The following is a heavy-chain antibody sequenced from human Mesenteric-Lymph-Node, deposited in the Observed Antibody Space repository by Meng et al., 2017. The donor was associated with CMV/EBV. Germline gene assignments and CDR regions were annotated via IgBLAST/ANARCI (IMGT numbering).Heavy chain of an antibody. J-gene: IGHJ4*02. CDR3: ARIRGSSVVDY. CDR2: IYTSGST. Sequence: SETLSLTCTVSGGSISSYYWSWIRQPAGKGLEWIGRIYTSGSTNYNPSLKSRVTVSIDTSKKQFSLKLSSVTAADTAVYYCARIRGSSVVDYWGQGTLVTVSS. CDR1: GGSISSYY. D-gene: IGHD6-6*01. V-gene: IGHV4-4*07.